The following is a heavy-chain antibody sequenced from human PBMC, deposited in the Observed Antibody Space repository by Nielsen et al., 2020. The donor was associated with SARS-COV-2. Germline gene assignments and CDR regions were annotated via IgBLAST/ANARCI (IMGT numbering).Heavy chain of an antibody. CDR3: ARACSSTSCYPYYYYGMDV. CDR1: GYSFTSYW. D-gene: IGHD2-2*01. J-gene: IGHJ6*02. V-gene: IGHV5-10-1*01. Sequence: KVSCKGSGYSFTSYWISWVRQMPGKGLEWMGRIDPSDSYTNYSPSFQGHVTISADKSISTAYLQWSSLKASDTAMYCCARACSSTSCYPYYYYGMDVWGQGTTVTVSS. CDR2: IDPSDSYT.